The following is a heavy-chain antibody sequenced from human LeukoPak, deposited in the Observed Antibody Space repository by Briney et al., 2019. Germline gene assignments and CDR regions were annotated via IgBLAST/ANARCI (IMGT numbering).Heavy chain of an antibody. Sequence: PSETLSLTCTVSGGSISSHYWSWIRQPPGKGLEWIGYVYSSGSANYSPSLTRRVTISLDTSSNQFSLKLSSVNAADTAMYYCARFEAGYHDLLTGHFDYWGQGILVTVSS. CDR3: ARFEAGYHDLLTGHFDY. J-gene: IGHJ4*02. CDR2: VYSSGSA. CDR1: GGSISSHY. D-gene: IGHD3-9*01. V-gene: IGHV4-59*11.